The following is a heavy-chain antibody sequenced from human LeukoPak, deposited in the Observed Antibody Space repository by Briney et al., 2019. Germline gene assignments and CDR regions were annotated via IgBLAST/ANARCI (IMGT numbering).Heavy chain of an antibody. D-gene: IGHD3-10*01. CDR1: GGSISSYY. J-gene: IGHJ4*02. Sequence: ASETLSLTCTVSGGSISSYYWSWIRQPAGKGLGWIGRIYTSGSTNYNPSLKSRVTMSVDTSKNQFSLKLSSVTAADTAVYYCARVGRTGSGSYYSYFDYWGQGTLVTVSS. CDR3: ARVGRTGSGSYYSYFDY. V-gene: IGHV4-4*07. CDR2: IYTSGST.